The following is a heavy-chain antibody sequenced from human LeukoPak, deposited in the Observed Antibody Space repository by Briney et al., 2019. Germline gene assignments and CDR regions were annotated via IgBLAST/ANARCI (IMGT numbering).Heavy chain of an antibody. CDR3: AREGGQDDILTGYPSSNWFDP. Sequence: GGSLRLSCAASGFTFSSYSMNWVRQAPGKGLXXXXXXXXXXXYIYYADSVKGRFTISRDNAKNSLYLQMNSLRAEDTAVYYCAREGGQDDILTGYPSSNWFDPWGQGTLVTVSS. V-gene: IGHV3-21*01. J-gene: IGHJ5*02. CDR2: XXXXXXYI. D-gene: IGHD3-9*01. CDR1: GFTFSSYS.